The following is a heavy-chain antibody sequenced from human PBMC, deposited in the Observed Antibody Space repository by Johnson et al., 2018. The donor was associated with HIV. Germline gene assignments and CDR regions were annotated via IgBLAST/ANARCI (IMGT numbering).Heavy chain of an antibody. V-gene: IGHV3-30*04. CDR3: ARAYTYGAFDI. Sequence: QVQLVESGGGVVQPGRSLRLSCEASGFTFSSYAMHWVRQAPGKGLEWVAVISYDGSEKYYADSVKGRFTISRDSSKNTLYLQMNSLRAEDTAIYYCARAYTYGAFDIWGQGTMVTVSS. J-gene: IGHJ3*02. CDR1: GFTFSSYA. CDR2: ISYDGSEK. D-gene: IGHD5-18*01.